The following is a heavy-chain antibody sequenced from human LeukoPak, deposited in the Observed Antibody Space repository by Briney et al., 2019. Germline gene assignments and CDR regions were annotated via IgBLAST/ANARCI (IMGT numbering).Heavy chain of an antibody. CDR3: ARGIGIADIFDY. J-gene: IGHJ4*02. CDR2: ISSSSSYI. V-gene: IGHV3-21*01. CDR1: GFTFSSYN. D-gene: IGHD1-26*01. Sequence: GGSLRLSCAASGFTFSSYNMNWVRQAPGKGLEWVSSISSSSSYIYYADSVKGRFTISRDNAKNSLYLQMNSLRAEDTAVYYCARGIGIADIFDYWGQGTLVTVSS.